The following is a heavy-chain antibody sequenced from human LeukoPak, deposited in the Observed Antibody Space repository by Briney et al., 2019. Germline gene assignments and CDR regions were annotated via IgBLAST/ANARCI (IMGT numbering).Heavy chain of an antibody. J-gene: IGHJ4*02. CDR1: GFTFSSYA. CDR2: ISGSGGST. V-gene: IGHV3-23*01. D-gene: IGHD1-26*01. Sequence: GGSMRLSCAVSGFTFSSYAMSWVRPAPGKELGWVSAISGSGGSTDDADAVKGRFTISRDNSKNTLYLQMNSLRAEDTAVYYCAKGSPWEPLDYWGQGTLVTVSS. CDR3: AKGSPWEPLDY.